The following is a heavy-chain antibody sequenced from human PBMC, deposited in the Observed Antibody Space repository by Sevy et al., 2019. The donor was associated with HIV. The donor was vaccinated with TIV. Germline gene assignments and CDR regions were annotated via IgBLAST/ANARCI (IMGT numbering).Heavy chain of an antibody. D-gene: IGHD3-16*01. CDR3: VRGGGRIHDFDY. J-gene: IGHJ4*02. V-gene: IGHV3-11*01. CDR2: ISDSGHIK. Sequence: GGSLRLSCAASGFTFSDFYMSWIRQAPGKGLEWVPYISDSGHIKHYEDSVKGRFLISRDNAHNTVHLQMNSLTAEDTADYYCVRGGGRIHDFDYWGRGTLVTVSS. CDR1: GFTFSDFY.